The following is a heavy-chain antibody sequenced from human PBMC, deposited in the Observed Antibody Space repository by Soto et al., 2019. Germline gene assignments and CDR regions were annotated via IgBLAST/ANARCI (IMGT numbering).Heavy chain of an antibody. D-gene: IGHD2-2*02. CDR3: ARDEIVVPAAIGNYFDY. Sequence: EVQLVESGGGLVQPGGSLRLSCAASGFTFSSYSMNWVRQAPGKGLEWVSYISSSSITIYYADSVKGRFTISRDNAKNSLDLQMNRLRAEDTAVYYRARDEIVVPAAIGNYFDYWGQGTLVTVSS. V-gene: IGHV3-48*01. CDR1: GFTFSSYS. CDR2: ISSSSITI. J-gene: IGHJ4*02.